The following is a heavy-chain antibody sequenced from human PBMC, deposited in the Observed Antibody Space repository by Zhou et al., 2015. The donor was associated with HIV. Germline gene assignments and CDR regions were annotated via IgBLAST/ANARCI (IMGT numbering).Heavy chain of an antibody. CDR1: GYTFTSYG. CDR3: ARDVPVEWLLLGELYYFDY. J-gene: IGHJ4*02. V-gene: IGHV1-18*01. Sequence: QVQLVQSGAEVKKPGASVKVSCKASGYTFTSYGISWVRQAPGQGLEWMGWISAYNGNTNYAQKLQGRVTMTTDTSTSTAYMELRSLRSDDTAVYYCARDVPVEWLLLGELYYFDYWGQGTLVTVSS. D-gene: IGHD3-3*01. CDR2: ISAYNGNT.